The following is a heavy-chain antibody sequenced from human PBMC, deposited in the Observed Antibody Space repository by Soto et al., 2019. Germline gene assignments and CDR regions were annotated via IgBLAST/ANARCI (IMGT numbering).Heavy chain of an antibody. D-gene: IGHD3-22*01. CDR3: ARGYDDSSGYQFDY. Sequence: GGSLRLSCAASGFHFSSYAMHWVRQAPGKGLEWVAVISYDGSNKYYADSVKGRFTISRDNSKNTLYLQMNSLRAEDTAVYYCARGYDDSSGYQFDYWGQGTLVTVSS. CDR1: GFHFSSYA. CDR2: ISYDGSNK. J-gene: IGHJ4*02. V-gene: IGHV3-30-3*01.